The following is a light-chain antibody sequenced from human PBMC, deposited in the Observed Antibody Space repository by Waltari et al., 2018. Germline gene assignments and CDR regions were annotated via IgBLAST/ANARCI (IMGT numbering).Light chain of an antibody. J-gene: IGKJ2*01. Sequence: PAILSVSPGEVVTLSCRASQSVSTFLAWYQQKPGQAPRLLIYGTFTRATGVSARFSGSGYGTEFTLTITNLQSEDSAVYYCQQYNNWPPPYAFGQGTKLEIK. CDR1: QSVSTF. V-gene: IGKV3-15*01. CDR2: GTF. CDR3: QQYNNWPPPYA.